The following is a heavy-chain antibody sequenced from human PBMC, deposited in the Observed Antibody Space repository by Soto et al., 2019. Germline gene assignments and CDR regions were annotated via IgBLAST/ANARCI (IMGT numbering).Heavy chain of an antibody. J-gene: IGHJ6*02. Sequence: PGGSLRLSCAASGFTFSSYSMNWVRQAPGKGLEWVSYISSSSSTIYYADSVKGRFTISRDNAKNSLYLQMNSLRDEDTAVYYCARVDSIAVAGTVRYYYGMDVWGQGTTVTVSS. D-gene: IGHD6-19*01. CDR2: ISSSSSTI. CDR3: ARVDSIAVAGTVRYYYGMDV. CDR1: GFTFSSYS. V-gene: IGHV3-48*02.